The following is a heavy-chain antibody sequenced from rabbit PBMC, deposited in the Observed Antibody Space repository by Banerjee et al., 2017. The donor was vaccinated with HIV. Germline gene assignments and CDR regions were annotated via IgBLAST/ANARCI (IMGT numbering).Heavy chain of an antibody. Sequence: QEQLEESGGGLVQPGGSLKLSCKASEFDFSIYAITWVRQAPGKGLEYIGYITYGGSAYYASWVNGRFTISRSTSLNTVTLQMTSLTAADTATYFCAREVVAHYYGMDLWGQGTLVTVS. V-gene: IGHV1S47*01. CDR3: AREVVAHYYGMDL. CDR1: EFDFSIYA. CDR2: ITYGGSA. D-gene: IGHD4-1*01. J-gene: IGHJ6*01.